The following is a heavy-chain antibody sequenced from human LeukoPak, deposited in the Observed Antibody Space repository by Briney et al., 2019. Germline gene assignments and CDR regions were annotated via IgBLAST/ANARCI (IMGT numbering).Heavy chain of an antibody. J-gene: IGHJ4*02. CDR1: GFTFSSFS. CDR2: IRSSGTST. CDR3: ARMNYVSSGWGAPFDY. V-gene: IGHV3-48*04. Sequence: GGSLRLSCAASGFTFSSFSMNWVRQAPGKGLEWVSYIRSSGTSTDYTGSVKGRFTNSRDNAKNSLYLQMNSLRAEDTAVYYCARMNYVSSGWGAPFDYWGQGTLVTVSS. D-gene: IGHD1-7*01.